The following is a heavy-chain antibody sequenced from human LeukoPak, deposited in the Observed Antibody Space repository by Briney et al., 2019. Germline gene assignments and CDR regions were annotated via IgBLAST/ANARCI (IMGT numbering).Heavy chain of an antibody. CDR3: ARALLGAVAGTGFEY. D-gene: IGHD6-19*01. Sequence: ASVKVSCKASGYTFTSYYMHWVRQAPGQGLEWMGIINPSGGSTSYAQKFQGRVTMTRDMSTSTVYMELSSLRSEDTAVYYCARALLGAVAGTGFEYWGQGTLVTVSS. J-gene: IGHJ4*02. V-gene: IGHV1-46*01. CDR2: INPSGGST. CDR1: GYTFTSYY.